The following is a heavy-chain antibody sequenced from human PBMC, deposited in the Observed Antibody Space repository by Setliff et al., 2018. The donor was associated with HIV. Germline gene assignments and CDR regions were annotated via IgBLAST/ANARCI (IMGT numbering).Heavy chain of an antibody. Sequence: SETLSLTCAVYGGSFSGYYWSWIRQPPGKGLEWIGNIYYSGSTYYNPSLKSRVTISVDTSKNQFSLRLSSVTAADTAVYYCVRVSCSSWYSIPRNYYYSMDVWGEGTTVTVSS. J-gene: IGHJ6*03. CDR1: GGSFSGYY. D-gene: IGHD6-13*01. CDR2: IYYSGST. V-gene: IGHV4-34*01. CDR3: VRVSCSSWYSIPRNYYYSMDV.